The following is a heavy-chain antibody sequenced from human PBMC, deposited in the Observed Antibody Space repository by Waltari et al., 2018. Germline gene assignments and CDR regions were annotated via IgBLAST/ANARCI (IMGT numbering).Heavy chain of an antibody. J-gene: IGHJ3*02. CDR1: GGSISSSNW. V-gene: IGHV4-4*02. Sequence: QVQLQESGPGLVKPSGTLSLTCAVSGGSISSSNWWSWVRQPPGKGLEWIGYIYYSGSTNYNPSLKSRVTISVDTSKNQFSLKLSSVTAADTAVYYCARPDSGSPKDAFDIWGQGTMVTVSS. D-gene: IGHD1-26*01. CDR3: ARPDSGSPKDAFDI. CDR2: IYYSGST.